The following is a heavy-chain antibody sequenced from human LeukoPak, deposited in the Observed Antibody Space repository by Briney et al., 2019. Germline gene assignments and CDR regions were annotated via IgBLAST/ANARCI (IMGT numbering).Heavy chain of an antibody. CDR3: ARDYEIQLSKRGGFDY. J-gene: IGHJ4*02. CDR1: GFTFSSYA. D-gene: IGHD5-18*01. V-gene: IGHV3-30*04. Sequence: PGGSLRLSCAASGFTFSSYAMHWVRQAPGKGLEWVAVISYDGSNKYYADSVKGRFTISRDNSKNTLYLQMNSLRAEDTAVYYCARDYEIQLSKRGGFDYWGQGTLVTVSS. CDR2: ISYDGSNK.